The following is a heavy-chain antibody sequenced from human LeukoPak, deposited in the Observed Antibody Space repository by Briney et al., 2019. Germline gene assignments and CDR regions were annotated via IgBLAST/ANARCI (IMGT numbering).Heavy chain of an antibody. CDR3: ARVGFTMVRGARSHFDY. CDR2: IYHSGST. D-gene: IGHD3-10*01. Sequence: PSETLSLTCTVSGYSISSGYYWGWIRQPPGKGLEWIGSIYHSGSTYYNPSLKSRVTISVDTSKNQFSLKLSSVTAADTAVYYCARVGFTMVRGARSHFDYWGQGTLVTVSS. CDR1: GYSISSGYY. J-gene: IGHJ4*02. V-gene: IGHV4-38-2*02.